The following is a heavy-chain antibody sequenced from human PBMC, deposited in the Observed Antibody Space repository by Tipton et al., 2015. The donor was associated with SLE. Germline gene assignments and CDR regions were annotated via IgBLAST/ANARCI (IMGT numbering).Heavy chain of an antibody. J-gene: IGHJ4*02. Sequence: LRLSCTVSGGSISSGGYYWSWIRQHPGKGLEWIGYICYSGSTNYNPSLKSRVTISVDTSKNQFSLKLSSVTTADTAVYYCARGDRYNWNYVYWGQVTLVTVSS. V-gene: IGHV4-61*08. CDR3: ARGDRYNWNYVY. D-gene: IGHD1-7*01. CDR1: GGSISSGGYY. CDR2: ICYSGST.